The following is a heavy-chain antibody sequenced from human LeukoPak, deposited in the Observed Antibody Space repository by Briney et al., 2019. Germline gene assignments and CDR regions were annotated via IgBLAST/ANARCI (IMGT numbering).Heavy chain of an antibody. CDR3: AKSCAFMNDCSGFDI. CDR2: ISANNGNT. J-gene: IGHJ3*02. CDR1: GYTFTSYG. D-gene: IGHD3-22*01. Sequence: GASVKVSCKASGYTFTSYGISWVRQAPGQGLEWLGWISANNGNTNYAQKFQGRLTMTTDTSTNTAHMELRGLRSDDTAVCFCAKSCAFMNDCSGFDIWGQGTMVTVSS. V-gene: IGHV1-18*01.